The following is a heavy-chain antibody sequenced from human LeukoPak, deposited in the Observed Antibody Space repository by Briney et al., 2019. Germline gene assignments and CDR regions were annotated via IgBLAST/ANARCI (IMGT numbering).Heavy chain of an antibody. CDR3: AASLVVPYYYYYMDV. CDR2: ISCSGGST. CDR1: GFTFSSYA. V-gene: IGHV3-23*01. J-gene: IGHJ6*03. D-gene: IGHD3-22*01. Sequence: GGSLRLSCAASGFTFSSYAMSWVRQARGKGLEWVSAISCSGGSTYYADSVKGRFTISRDNSKNTLYLQMNSLRAEDTAVYYCAASLVVPYYYYYMDVWGKGTTVTVSS.